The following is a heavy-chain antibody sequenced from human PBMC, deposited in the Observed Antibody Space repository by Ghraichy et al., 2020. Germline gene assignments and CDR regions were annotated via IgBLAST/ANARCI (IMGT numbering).Heavy chain of an antibody. Sequence: GSLRLSCAVYGGSFSGYYWSWIRQPPGKGLEWIGEINHSGSTNYNPSLKSRVTISVDTSKNQFSLKLSSVTAADTAVYYCAISGTPHWGQGTLVTVSS. D-gene: IGHD2-2*01. V-gene: IGHV4-34*01. CDR3: AISGTPH. CDR1: GGSFSGYY. J-gene: IGHJ4*02. CDR2: INHSGST.